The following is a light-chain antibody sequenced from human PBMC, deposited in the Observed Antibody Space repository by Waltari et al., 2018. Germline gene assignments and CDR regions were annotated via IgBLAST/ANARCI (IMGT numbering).Light chain of an antibody. CDR1: SGHSSNV. CDR2: VNSDGSH. J-gene: IGLJ3*02. CDR3: QTGGHGTWV. Sequence: QLVLTQSPSASASLGASVKPTCTLSSGHSSNVIAWLQQQPEQGPRYLMKVNSDGSHSKGDKIPDRFSGSSSGTEHYLTISSLQSEDEADYYCQTGGHGTWVFGGGTKLTVL. V-gene: IGLV4-69*01.